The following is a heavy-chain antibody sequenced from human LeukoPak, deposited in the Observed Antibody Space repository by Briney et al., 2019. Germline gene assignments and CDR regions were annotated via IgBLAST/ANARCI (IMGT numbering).Heavy chain of an antibody. D-gene: IGHD1-1*01. Sequence: SETLSLTCAVYGGSFSGYYWSWIRQPPGKGLEWIGEINHSGSTNYNPSLKSRVTISVDTSKNQFSLKLSSVTAADTAVYYCASIERHYYYYGMDVWGQGTTVTVSS. V-gene: IGHV4-34*01. CDR2: INHSGST. CDR1: GGSFSGYY. CDR3: ASIERHYYYYGMDV. J-gene: IGHJ6*02.